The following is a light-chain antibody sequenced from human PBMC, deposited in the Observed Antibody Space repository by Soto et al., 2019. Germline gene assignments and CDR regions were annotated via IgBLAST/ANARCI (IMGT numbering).Light chain of an antibody. CDR3: QQYGSSPWT. Sequence: EVVLTQSPGTLSLSPGERATLSCRASQSVSGSFLAWYQQKPGQAPRLLIYGASSRATGIPDRFSGSGSGTDSTLTISRLEPEDFAVYYSQQYGSSPWTFGQGTKVEI. V-gene: IGKV3-20*01. CDR1: QSVSGSF. J-gene: IGKJ1*01. CDR2: GAS.